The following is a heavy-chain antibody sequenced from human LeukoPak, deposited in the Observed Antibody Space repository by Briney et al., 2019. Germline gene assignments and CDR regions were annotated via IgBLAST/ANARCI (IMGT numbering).Heavy chain of an antibody. CDR3: AKGHTYGLGESYLDF. CDR2: ISWNSGSI. V-gene: IGHV3-9*01. J-gene: IGHJ4*02. Sequence: GGSLRLSCAASGFTFRNYDMHWVRQFPGRGLEWVSAISWNSGSIGYADSVKGRFTISRDNGKNSLYLQMNSLRTEDTALYYCAKGHTYGLGESYLDFWGQGTLVSVSS. CDR1: GFTFRNYD. D-gene: IGHD5-18*01.